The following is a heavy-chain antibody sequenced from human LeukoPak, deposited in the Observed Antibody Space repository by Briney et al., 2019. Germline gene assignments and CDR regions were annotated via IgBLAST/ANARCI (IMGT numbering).Heavy chain of an antibody. Sequence: SETLSLTCTVSGGSISNYYWSWIRQPAGKGLEWIGRIYTSGSANYNPSLKSRVTISVDTSNNQFSLKLSSVTAADTAVYYCASTFWRDTAMVVAYYMDVWGKGTTVTVSS. CDR2: IYTSGSA. D-gene: IGHD5-18*01. CDR3: ASTFWRDTAMVVAYYMDV. V-gene: IGHV4-4*07. J-gene: IGHJ6*03. CDR1: GGSISNYY.